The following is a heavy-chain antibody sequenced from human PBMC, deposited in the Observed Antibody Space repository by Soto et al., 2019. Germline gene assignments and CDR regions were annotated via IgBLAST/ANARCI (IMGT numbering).Heavy chain of an antibody. V-gene: IGHV3-23*01. CDR3: ALKYYGDYGLVSIPVYFRN. D-gene: IGHD4-17*01. CDR2: ISGNSDTK. CDR1: GFTFSSYA. Sequence: GVSLRLSYAGSGFTFSSYAMNWVRQAPGKGLEWVSGISGNSDTKDYADSVKGRFTISRDNSKNMLYLQIDSLRAEDTAVYYCALKYYGDYGLVSIPVYFRNWGQGT. J-gene: IGHJ1*01.